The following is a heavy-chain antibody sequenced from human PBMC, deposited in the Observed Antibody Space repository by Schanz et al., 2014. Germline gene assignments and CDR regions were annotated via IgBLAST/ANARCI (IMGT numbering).Heavy chain of an antibody. CDR2: VSRDGSET. CDR3: ARGASRDYFAMDV. Sequence: EVQLVESGGGLVQPGGSLRLSCAASGFTFNTSWFHWVRQPPGKGLLWVSRVSRDGSETTYVDSVRGRFTISRDTAKNTVFLQMNNLRAEDTAVYYCARGASRDYFAMDVWGQGTTVIVSS. J-gene: IGHJ6*02. V-gene: IGHV3-74*02. CDR1: GFTFNTSW.